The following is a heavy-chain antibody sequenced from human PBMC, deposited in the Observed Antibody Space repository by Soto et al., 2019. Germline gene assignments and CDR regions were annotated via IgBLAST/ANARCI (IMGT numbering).Heavy chain of an antibody. CDR2: FYYSENT. V-gene: IGHV4-39*01. Sequence: SETLSLTCSVSGGSISSRSYSWGWIRQPPGEGLEWIGTFYYSENTYYNPSLKSRVSISVDTSKNQFSLKLNSMTAADTAVYYCARHNYGSGSTYFDYWGQGTLVTVS. CDR1: GGSISSRSYS. D-gene: IGHD3-10*01. J-gene: IGHJ4*02. CDR3: ARHNYGSGSTYFDY.